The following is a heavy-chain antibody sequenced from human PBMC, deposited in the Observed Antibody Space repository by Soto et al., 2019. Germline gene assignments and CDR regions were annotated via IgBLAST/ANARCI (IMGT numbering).Heavy chain of an antibody. D-gene: IGHD6-19*01. V-gene: IGHV3-23*01. CDR1: GFTFSSYA. Sequence: GGSLRLSGAASGFTFSSYAMTWVRQAPGKGLEGVSAISGSGGSTYYADSVKGRFTISRDNSKNTLYLQMNSLRAEDTAVYYCAKERVNIAVAPPYFDYWGQGTLVTVSS. J-gene: IGHJ4*02. CDR3: AKERVNIAVAPPYFDY. CDR2: ISGSGGST.